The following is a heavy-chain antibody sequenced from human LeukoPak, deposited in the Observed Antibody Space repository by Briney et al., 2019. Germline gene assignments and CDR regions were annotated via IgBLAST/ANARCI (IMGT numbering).Heavy chain of an antibody. Sequence: GGSLRLSCAASGFTFSSYAMHWVRQAPGKGLEWVAVISYDGSNKYYADSVKGPFTISRDNSKNPLYLQMNSLRAEDTAVYYCARDLSGDIVVVPAAMCLDYWGQGTLVTVSS. D-gene: IGHD2-2*01. CDR3: ARDLSGDIVVVPAAMCLDY. CDR1: GFTFSSYA. J-gene: IGHJ4*02. CDR2: ISYDGSNK. V-gene: IGHV3-30-3*01.